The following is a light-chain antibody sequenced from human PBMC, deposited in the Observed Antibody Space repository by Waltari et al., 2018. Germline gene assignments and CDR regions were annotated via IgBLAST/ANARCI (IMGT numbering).Light chain of an antibody. CDR1: QTIYNW. Sequence: DIQMTQSPSTLSASVGDRVTITCRASQTIYNWLAWYQQKPGKAPKLLIYKASTLASGVPSRFSGSGSGTEFTLTISSLQPDDFATYSCQQYNSSPWTFGQGTKVEVK. V-gene: IGKV1-5*03. CDR2: KAS. J-gene: IGKJ1*01. CDR3: QQYNSSPWT.